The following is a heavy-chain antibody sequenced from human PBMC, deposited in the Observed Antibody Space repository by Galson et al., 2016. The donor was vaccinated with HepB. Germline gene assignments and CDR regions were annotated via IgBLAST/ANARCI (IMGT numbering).Heavy chain of an antibody. CDR2: LSGSDGST. J-gene: IGHJ4*01. Sequence: SLRLSCAASGFIFSSYAMSWVRQAPGKGLEWVSGLSGSDGSTYYADSVKGRFTTSRDNSKNTLYLQMNSLRAEDTAVYYCAKDWGVATTTHFDYWGHGILVIVSS. CDR3: AKDWGVATTTHFDY. V-gene: IGHV3-23*01. CDR1: GFIFSSYA. D-gene: IGHD5-12*01.